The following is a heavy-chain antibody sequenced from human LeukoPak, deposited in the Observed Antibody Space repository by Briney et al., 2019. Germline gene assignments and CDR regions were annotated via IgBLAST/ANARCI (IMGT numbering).Heavy chain of an antibody. J-gene: IGHJ6*04. Sequence: GGSLRLSCAASGFTFSSYEMNWVRQAPGKGLEWVSYISSSGSTIYYADSVKGRFTISRDNAKNSLYLQMNSLRAEDTAVYYCAELGTTMIGGVWGKGTTVTISS. CDR3: AELGTTMIGGV. D-gene: IGHD3-10*02. V-gene: IGHV3-48*03. CDR1: GFTFSSYE. CDR2: ISSSGSTI.